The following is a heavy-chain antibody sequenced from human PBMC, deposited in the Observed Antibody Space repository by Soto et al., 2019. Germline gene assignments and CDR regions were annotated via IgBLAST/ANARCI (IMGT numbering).Heavy chain of an antibody. CDR1: GFTFSSYG. CDR2: ISYDGSNK. J-gene: IGHJ6*02. CDR3: AKDRIAAPNLYYYYYGMDV. Sequence: SLRLSCAASGFTFSSYGMHWVRQAPGKGLEWVAVISYDGSNKYYADSVKGRFTISRDNSKNTLYLQMNSLRAEDTAVYYCAKDRIAAPNLYYYYYGMDVWGQGTTVTVSS. D-gene: IGHD6-6*01. V-gene: IGHV3-30*18.